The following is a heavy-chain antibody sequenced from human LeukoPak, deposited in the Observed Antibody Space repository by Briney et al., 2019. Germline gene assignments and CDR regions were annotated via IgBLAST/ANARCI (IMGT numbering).Heavy chain of an antibody. D-gene: IGHD3-22*01. CDR3: ARGYYDSSGYSPPYFDY. CDR1: GSTFSSYS. J-gene: IGHJ4*02. CDR2: ISSSSSYI. V-gene: IGHV3-21*01. Sequence: GGSLRLSCAASGSTFSSYSMNWVRQAPGKGLEWVSSISSSSSYIYYADSVKGRFTISRDNAKNSLYLQMNSLRAEDTAVYYCARGYYDSSGYSPPYFDYWGQGTLVTVSS.